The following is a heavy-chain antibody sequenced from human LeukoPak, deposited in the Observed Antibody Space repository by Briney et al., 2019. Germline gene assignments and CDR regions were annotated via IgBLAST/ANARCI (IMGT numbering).Heavy chain of an antibody. D-gene: IGHD5-12*01. CDR3: ARGGNSGLTY. CDR2: INHSGST. Sequence: PSETLSLTCAVYGGSFSGYYWSWIRQPPGKGLEWIGEINHSGSTNYNPSLKSRVTISVDTSKNQFSLKLSPVTAADTAVYYCARGGNSGLTYWGQGTLVTVSS. V-gene: IGHV4-34*01. J-gene: IGHJ4*02. CDR1: GGSFSGYY.